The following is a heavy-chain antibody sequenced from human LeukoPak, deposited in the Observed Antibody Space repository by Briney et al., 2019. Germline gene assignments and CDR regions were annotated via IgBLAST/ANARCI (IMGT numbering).Heavy chain of an antibody. V-gene: IGHV3-74*01. Sequence: GGSLRLSCAASGFTFSNYWMHWVRQAPGKGLVWVSRIYNDGSNTSYADSVKGRFTISRDNARNSLYLQMNSLRAEDTAVYYCAREQEIYGDYPYFDYWGQGTLVTVSS. CDR2: IYNDGSNT. CDR3: AREQEIYGDYPYFDY. CDR1: GFTFSNYW. D-gene: IGHD4-17*01. J-gene: IGHJ4*02.